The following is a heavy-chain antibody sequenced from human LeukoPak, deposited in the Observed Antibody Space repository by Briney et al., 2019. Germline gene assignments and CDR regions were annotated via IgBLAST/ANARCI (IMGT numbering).Heavy chain of an antibody. CDR1: GGSFSGYY. J-gene: IGHJ4*02. D-gene: IGHD6-19*01. CDR3: ARVLGYSSGWYVSRGNFDY. CDR2: INHSGST. V-gene: IGHV4-34*01. Sequence: PSETLSLTCAVYGGSFSGYYWSWIRQPPGKGLEWIGEINHSGSTNYNPSLKSRVTISVDTSKNQFSLKLSSVTAADTAVYYCARVLGYSSGWYVSRGNFDYWGQGALVTVSS.